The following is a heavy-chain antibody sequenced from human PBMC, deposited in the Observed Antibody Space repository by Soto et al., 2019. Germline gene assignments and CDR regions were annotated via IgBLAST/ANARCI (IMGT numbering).Heavy chain of an antibody. CDR1: GFTFDDYA. V-gene: IGHV3-9*01. J-gene: IGHJ4*02. CDR3: AKDKTATMWGPIDY. CDR2: ISWNSGSI. D-gene: IGHD6-25*01. Sequence: EVQLVESGGGLVQPGRSLRLSCAASGFTFDDYAMHWVRQAPGKGLEWVSGISWNSGSIGYADSVKGRFTISRDNAKNSLYLQMNSLRAEDTALYYCAKDKTATMWGPIDYWGQGTLVTVSS.